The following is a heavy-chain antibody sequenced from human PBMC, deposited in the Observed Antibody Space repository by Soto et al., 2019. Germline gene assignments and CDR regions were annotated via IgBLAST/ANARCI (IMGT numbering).Heavy chain of an antibody. J-gene: IGHJ6*02. D-gene: IGHD7-27*01. Sequence: GSLRLSCAASGFTFSSYAMSWVRQAPGKGLEWVSAISGSAGSTYCADSVKGRFTISRDNSKNTLYLQMNSLRVEDTAVYYCAKGLTGAPYYAMDVWGQGTTVTVSS. V-gene: IGHV3-23*01. CDR3: AKGLTGAPYYAMDV. CDR1: GFTFSSYA. CDR2: ISGSAGST.